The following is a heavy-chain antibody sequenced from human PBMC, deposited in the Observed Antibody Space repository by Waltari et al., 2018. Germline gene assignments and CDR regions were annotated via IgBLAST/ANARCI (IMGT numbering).Heavy chain of an antibody. Sequence: QAQLVQSGAAVKKPGASVRVPCKASGYTFTSYATNGVRQATGQGLEWMGWVNPNSGKTGYAQKFQGRVTMTRNTSISTAYMELSSLRSEDTAVYYCARGYRMDVWGQGTTVTVSS. CDR2: VNPNSGKT. CDR1: GYTFTSYA. CDR3: ARGYRMDV. V-gene: IGHV1-8*01. J-gene: IGHJ6*02.